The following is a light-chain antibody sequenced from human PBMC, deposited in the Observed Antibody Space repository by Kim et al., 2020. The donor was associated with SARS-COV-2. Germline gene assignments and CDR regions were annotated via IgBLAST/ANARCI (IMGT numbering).Light chain of an antibody. J-gene: IGKJ1*01. V-gene: IGKV3-15*01. Sequence: EIVMTQSPVILSVSPGERATLSCRASQSVSTKLAWYRQKPGQAPRLLIFGVSNRATDIPARFSGSGSGTEFTLTISSLQSEDFAVYYCQQYNDWPRTFGQGTKVDIK. CDR3: QQYNDWPRT. CDR1: QSVSTK. CDR2: GVS.